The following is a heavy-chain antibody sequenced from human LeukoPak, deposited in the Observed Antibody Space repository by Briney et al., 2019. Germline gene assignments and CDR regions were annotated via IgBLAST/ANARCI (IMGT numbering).Heavy chain of an antibody. CDR1: GFTFSSYG. D-gene: IGHD2-21*02. Sequence: PGRSLRLSCAASGFTFSSYGMHWGRQAPGKGLEWVAVIWYDGSNKYYADSVKGRFTISRDNSKNTLYLQMNSLRAEDTAVYYCAREPSFLGDLYWYFDLWGRGTLVTVSS. J-gene: IGHJ2*01. CDR2: IWYDGSNK. CDR3: AREPSFLGDLYWYFDL. V-gene: IGHV3-33*01.